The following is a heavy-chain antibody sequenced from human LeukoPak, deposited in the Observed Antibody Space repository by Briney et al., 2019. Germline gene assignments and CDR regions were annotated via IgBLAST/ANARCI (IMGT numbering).Heavy chain of an antibody. D-gene: IGHD6-13*01. V-gene: IGHV1-18*01. CDR2: ISAYNGNT. Sequence: ASVKVSCKASGYTFTTYGISWVRQAPGQGLEWMGWISAYNGNTNYAQKLQGRVTMTTDTSTSTAYMEPRGPRSDDTAIYYCARDVLLVPRWFDPWGQGTLVTVSS. CDR3: ARDVLLVPRWFDP. J-gene: IGHJ5*02. CDR1: GYTFTTYG.